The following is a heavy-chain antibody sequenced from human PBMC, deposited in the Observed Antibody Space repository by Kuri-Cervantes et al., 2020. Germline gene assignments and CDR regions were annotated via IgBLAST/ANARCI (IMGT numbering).Heavy chain of an antibody. CDR1: GGTFSSYA. Sequence: SVKVSCKASGGTFSSYAISWVRQAPGQGLEWMGGIIPIFGTANYAQKFQGRVTITADESTSTAYMELSSLRSEDTAVYYCARGAGKAAAGAYYFDYWGPGNPGHRLL. J-gene: IGHJ4*02. CDR3: ARGAGKAAAGAYYFDY. V-gene: IGHV1-69*13. CDR2: IIPIFGTA. D-gene: IGHD6-13*01.